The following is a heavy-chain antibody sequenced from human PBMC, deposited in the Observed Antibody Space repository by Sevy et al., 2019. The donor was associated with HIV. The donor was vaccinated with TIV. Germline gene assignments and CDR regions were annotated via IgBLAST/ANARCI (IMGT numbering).Heavy chain of an antibody. Sequence: GGSLRPSCAASGFTFSSYAMSWVRQAPGKGLEWVSAISGSGGSTYYADSVKGRFTISRDNSKNTLYLQMNSLRAEDTAVYYCAKPAISGSYYAGLVYWGQGTLVTVSS. CDR3: AKPAISGSYYAGLVY. CDR1: GFTFSSYA. D-gene: IGHD1-26*01. J-gene: IGHJ4*02. CDR2: ISGSGGST. V-gene: IGHV3-23*01.